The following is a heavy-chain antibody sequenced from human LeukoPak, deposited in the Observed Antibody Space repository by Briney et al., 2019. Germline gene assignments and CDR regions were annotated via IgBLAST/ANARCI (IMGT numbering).Heavy chain of an antibody. V-gene: IGHV4-34*01. D-gene: IGHD2-21*02. J-gene: IGHJ4*02. CDR3: ARDAPYRGGDCSTGNY. CDR2: INHSGST. Sequence: PSETLSLTCAVYGGSFSGYYWSWIRQPPGKGLEWIGEINHSGSTNYNPSLKSRVTISVDTSKNQFSLKLSSVTAADTAVYYCARDAPYRGGDCSTGNYWGQGTLVTVSS. CDR1: GGSFSGYY.